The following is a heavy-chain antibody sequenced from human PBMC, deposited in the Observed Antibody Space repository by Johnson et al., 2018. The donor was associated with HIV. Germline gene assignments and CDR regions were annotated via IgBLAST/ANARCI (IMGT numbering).Heavy chain of an antibody. Sequence: VQLVESGGGLVQPGGSLRLSCAAFGFTVSSNYMSWVRQAPGKGLEWVSVIYSGGSTYYADSVKGRFTISRDNSKNTLYLQMNSLRAEDTAFYYCARDRRNRQWQRLDAFDIWGQGTMVTVSS. CDR3: ARDRRNRQWQRLDAFDI. CDR2: IYSGGST. CDR1: GFTVSSNY. V-gene: IGHV3-66*01. D-gene: IGHD6-19*01. J-gene: IGHJ3*02.